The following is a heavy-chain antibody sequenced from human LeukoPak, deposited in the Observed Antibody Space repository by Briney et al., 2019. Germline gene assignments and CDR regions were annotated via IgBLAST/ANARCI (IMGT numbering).Heavy chain of an antibody. CDR2: IYTSGST. CDR1: GGSISSYY. Sequence: SETLSLTCTVSGGSISSYYWSWIRQPAGKGLEWIGRIYTSGSTNYNPSLKSRVTMPVDTSKNQFSLKLSSVTAADTAVYYCARDHSSSWYPDYWGQRTLVTVSS. V-gene: IGHV4-4*07. CDR3: ARDHSSSWYPDY. D-gene: IGHD6-13*01. J-gene: IGHJ4*02.